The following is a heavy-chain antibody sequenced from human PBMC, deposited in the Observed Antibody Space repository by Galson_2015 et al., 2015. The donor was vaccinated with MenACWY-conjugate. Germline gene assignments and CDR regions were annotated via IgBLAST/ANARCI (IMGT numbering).Heavy chain of an antibody. D-gene: IGHD4-23*01. CDR3: ARTLHGGDSIFPYYYNMDV. CDR1: GGSVNSGTYY. CDR2: IYYTGST. V-gene: IGHV4-61*01. J-gene: IGHJ6*03. Sequence: ATMSLTCPVSGGSVNSGTYYWSWVRRPPGKGLEWIGFIYYTGSTNYNPSLKSRVTISVDTSKNQFSLKLTSVTAADTAIYYCARTLHGGDSIFPYYYNMDVWGKGTTVTVSS.